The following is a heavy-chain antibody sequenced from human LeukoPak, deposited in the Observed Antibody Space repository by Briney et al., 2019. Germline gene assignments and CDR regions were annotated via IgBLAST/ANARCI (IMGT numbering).Heavy chain of an antibody. CDR3: ARDLFLEWLLTSGSYFDY. CDR1: GFTFSSYE. Sequence: SGGSLRLSCAASGFTFSSYEMNWVRQAPGKGLEWVSYISSSGSTIYYADSVKGRFTISRDNAKNSLYLQMNSLRAEDTAVYYGARDLFLEWLLTSGSYFDYWGQGTLVTVSS. CDR2: ISSSGSTI. D-gene: IGHD3-3*01. V-gene: IGHV3-48*03. J-gene: IGHJ4*02.